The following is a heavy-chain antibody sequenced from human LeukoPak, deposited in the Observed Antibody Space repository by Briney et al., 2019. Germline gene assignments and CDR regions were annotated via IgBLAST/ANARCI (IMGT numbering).Heavy chain of an antibody. CDR3: ARDIGEGGYSYGYFDY. CDR1: GGSISSYY. J-gene: IGHJ4*02. CDR2: IYTSGST. Sequence: PSETLSLTCTVSGGSISSYYWSWIRQPAGKGLEWIGRIYTSGSTNYNPSLKSRVTMSIDTSKNQFSLKLSSVTAADTAVYYCARDIGEGGYSYGYFDYWGQGTLVTVSS. V-gene: IGHV4-4*07. D-gene: IGHD5-18*01.